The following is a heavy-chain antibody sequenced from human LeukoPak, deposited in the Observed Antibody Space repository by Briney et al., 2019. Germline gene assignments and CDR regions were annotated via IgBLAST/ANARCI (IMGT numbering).Heavy chain of an antibody. CDR2: ISGSGGST. Sequence: GGSLRLSCAASGFTFSSYAMSWVRQAPGKGLEWVSAISGSGGSTYYADSVQGRFTISRDNSKNTLYLQMNSLRAEDTAVYYCAKLYTSRWYNDYWGQGTLVTVSS. CDR1: GFTFSSYA. CDR3: AKLYTSRWYNDY. J-gene: IGHJ4*02. D-gene: IGHD6-13*01. V-gene: IGHV3-23*01.